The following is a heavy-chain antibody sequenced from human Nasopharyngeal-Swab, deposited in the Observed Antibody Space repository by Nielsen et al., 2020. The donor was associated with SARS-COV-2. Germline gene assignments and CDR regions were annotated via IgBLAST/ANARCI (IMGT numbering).Heavy chain of an antibody. CDR3: ATYDSSGYYYVNDY. V-gene: IGHV1-18*04. D-gene: IGHD3-22*01. CDR1: GYTFTSYG. CDR2: ISAYNGNT. Sequence: ASVKVSCKASGYTFTSYGISWARQAPGQGLEWMGWISAYNGNTNYAQKLQGRVTMTTDTSTSTAYMELRSLRSDDTAVYYCATYDSSGYYYVNDYWGQGTLVTVSS. J-gene: IGHJ4*02.